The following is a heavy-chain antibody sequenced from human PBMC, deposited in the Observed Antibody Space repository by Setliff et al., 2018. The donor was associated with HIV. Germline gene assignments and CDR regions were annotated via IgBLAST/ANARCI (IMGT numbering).Heavy chain of an antibody. V-gene: IGHV4-34*01. CDR2: INHSGST. Sequence: SETLSLTCGAYSGPLSAYYWAWIRQPPGKGLEWIGEINHSGSTNYNPSLKSRVTISVDTSKNQFSLNLTSVSAADTAVYYCATVARRLEPASLVHRYMDVWGTGTAVT. CDR1: SGPLSAYY. J-gene: IGHJ6*03. CDR3: ATVARRLEPASLVHRYMDV. D-gene: IGHD1-1*01.